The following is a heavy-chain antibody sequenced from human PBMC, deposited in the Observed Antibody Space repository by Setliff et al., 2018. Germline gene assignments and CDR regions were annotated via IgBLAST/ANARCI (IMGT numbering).Heavy chain of an antibody. CDR3: ARMSGFQYIGV. Sequence: PSETLSLTCTVSGDSISSRRNYWGWFRQPAGKELEWIGQIYTSWSTNYNPSLKSRVTISLDTSKNQFSLSLTSVTAEDTAVYYCARMSGFQYIGVWDKGTTVTVSS. CDR2: IYTSWST. J-gene: IGHJ6*03. CDR1: GDSISSRRNY. D-gene: IGHD3-3*01. V-gene: IGHV4-61*09.